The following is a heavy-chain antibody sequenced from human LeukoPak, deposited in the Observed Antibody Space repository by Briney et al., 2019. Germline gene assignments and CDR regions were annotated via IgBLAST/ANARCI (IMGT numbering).Heavy chain of an antibody. J-gene: IGHJ4*02. CDR1: GYTFTSYY. CDR3: ARVAIGANYFDY. Sequence: GASVKVSCKASGYTFTSYYMHWVRQAPGQGLEWMGIISPSGGSTSYAQKFQGRVTMTRDTSTSTVYMELSSLRSEDTAVYYCARVAIGANYFDYWGQGTLVTVSS. CDR2: ISPSGGST. D-gene: IGHD2-21*01. V-gene: IGHV1-46*01.